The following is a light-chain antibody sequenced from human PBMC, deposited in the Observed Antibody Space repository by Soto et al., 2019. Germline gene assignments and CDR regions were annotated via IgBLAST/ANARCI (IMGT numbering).Light chain of an antibody. CDR3: QNHGGSPIT. CDR1: QSVSSSF. J-gene: IGKJ5*01. CDR2: AES. Sequence: VLTQSPDTLSLSPGETVTLSCRGSQSVSSSFLAWYKQNTGQAPRLLIFAESSRAYGIPDRLSGTGSGTDLNLTISRLEPEDFAMYYCQNHGGSPITFGQGTRLEI. V-gene: IGKV3-20*01.